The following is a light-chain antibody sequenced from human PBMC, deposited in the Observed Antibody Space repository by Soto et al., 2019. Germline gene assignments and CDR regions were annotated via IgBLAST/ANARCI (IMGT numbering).Light chain of an antibody. CDR2: GVT. J-gene: IGLJ2*01. CDR3: SSYTSSSTLSVV. Sequence: QSALTQPASVSGSPGQSITISCTGTSSDVGGYNYVSWYQQHPGKAPKFMIYGVTSRPSGVSNRFSGSKSGNTASLTISGLQAEDEADYYCSSYTSSSTLSVVFGGGTKLTVL. V-gene: IGLV2-14*01. CDR1: SSDVGGYNY.